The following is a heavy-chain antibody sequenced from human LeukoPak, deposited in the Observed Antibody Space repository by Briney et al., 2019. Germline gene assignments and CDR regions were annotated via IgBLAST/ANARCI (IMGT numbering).Heavy chain of an antibody. D-gene: IGHD2-2*02. CDR1: GFIFSSYW. Sequence: HPGGSLRLSCAASGFIFSSYWMSWVRQAPGKGLEWVSGISGSAGTTYHADSVKGRFTISRDNSKNTLYLQMNSLRAEDTAVYYCAKGYCSSFTCYSRFESWGQGTLVTVSS. CDR2: ISGSAGTT. J-gene: IGHJ5*01. CDR3: AKGYCSSFTCYSRFES. V-gene: IGHV3-23*01.